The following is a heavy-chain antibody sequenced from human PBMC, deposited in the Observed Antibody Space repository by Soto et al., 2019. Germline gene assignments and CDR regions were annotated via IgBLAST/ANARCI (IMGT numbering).Heavy chain of an antibody. J-gene: IGHJ4*02. Sequence: SETLSLTCTVTGASVINDYWNWIRQPPGKGLEWIGFVYDSGSTSYNSSLKSRLTISVDTSKNQFSLKLSSVTAADTAVYYCARGGIAAAAPPDYWGQGTLVTVSS. CDR2: VYDSGST. V-gene: IGHV4-59*02. D-gene: IGHD6-13*01. CDR1: GASVINDY. CDR3: ARGGIAAAAPPDY.